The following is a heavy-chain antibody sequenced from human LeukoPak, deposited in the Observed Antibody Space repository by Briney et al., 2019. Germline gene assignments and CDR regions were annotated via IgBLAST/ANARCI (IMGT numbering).Heavy chain of an antibody. CDR2: ISAYNGNT. D-gene: IGHD1-26*01. CDR1: GYTFTSYV. V-gene: IGHV1-18*01. J-gene: IGHJ4*02. Sequence: ASVKVSCKASGYTFTSYVINWVRQAPGQGLEWMGWISAYNGNTNYAQKLQGRVTMTTDTSTSTVYMELRSLRSDDTAVYYCARPSFLGSSYPDFDYWGQGTLVTVSS. CDR3: ARPSFLGSSYPDFDY.